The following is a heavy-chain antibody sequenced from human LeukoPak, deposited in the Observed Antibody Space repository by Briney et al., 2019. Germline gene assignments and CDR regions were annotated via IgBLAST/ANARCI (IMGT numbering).Heavy chain of an antibody. D-gene: IGHD6-13*01. CDR1: AITFSSYA. J-gene: IGHJ4*02. Sequence: PGGSLRLSCAASAITFSSYAMIWVRQAPGKGLEWVSGISGSGGTTHYADSVKGRFTISRDNSKNTLYLQMNSLRAEDTALYYCAKATSSSWYQSPDYWGQGTLVTVSS. V-gene: IGHV3-23*01. CDR2: ISGSGGTT. CDR3: AKATSSSWYQSPDY.